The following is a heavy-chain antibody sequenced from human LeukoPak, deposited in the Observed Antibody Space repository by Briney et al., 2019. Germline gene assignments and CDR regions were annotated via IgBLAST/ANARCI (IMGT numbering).Heavy chain of an antibody. CDR1: GFTFSSYA. V-gene: IGHV3-30*04. Sequence: GGSVRLSCAASGFTFSSYAMHWVRQAPGKGPERVAVISYDGSNKFYADSVKGRFTISRDNSKITLYLQMNSLRAEDTSVYYCARGVEAILTYGTIDYWGQGTLFTVSS. J-gene: IGHJ4*02. D-gene: IGHD3-3*01. CDR2: ISYDGSNK. CDR3: ARGVEAILTYGTIDY.